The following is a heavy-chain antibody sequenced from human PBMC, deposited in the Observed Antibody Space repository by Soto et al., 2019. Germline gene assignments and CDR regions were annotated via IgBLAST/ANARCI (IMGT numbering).Heavy chain of an antibody. V-gene: IGHV3-15*01. CDR1: GFTFSNAW. Sequence: GSLRLSCAASGFTFSNAWMSWVRQAPGKGLEWVGRIKSKTDGGTTDYAAPVKGRFTISRDDSKNTLYLQMNSLKTEDTAVYYCTTAPSRYSGYTLDYYYGMDVWGQGTTVTVSS. D-gene: IGHD5-12*01. J-gene: IGHJ6*02. CDR2: IKSKTDGGTT. CDR3: TTAPSRYSGYTLDYYYGMDV.